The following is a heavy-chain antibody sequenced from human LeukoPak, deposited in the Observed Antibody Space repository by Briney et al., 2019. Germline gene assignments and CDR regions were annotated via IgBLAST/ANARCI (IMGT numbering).Heavy chain of an antibody. V-gene: IGHV3-15*01. D-gene: IGHD4-23*01. CDR2: IKSKTDGGTT. CDR3: TTDVHDYGGVFDY. J-gene: IGHJ4*02. CDR1: GFTFSNAW. Sequence: GGSLRLSCAASGFTFSNAWMSWVRQAPGKGLEWVGRIKSKTDGGTTDYAAPVKGRFTISRDDSKNTPYLQMNSLKTEDTAVYYCTTDVHDYGGVFDYWGQGTLVTVSS.